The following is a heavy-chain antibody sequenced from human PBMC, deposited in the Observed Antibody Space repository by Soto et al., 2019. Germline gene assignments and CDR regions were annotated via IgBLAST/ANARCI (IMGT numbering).Heavy chain of an antibody. CDR3: ARDPRIVVVPADYYYYMDV. CDR2: ISSSSSYI. J-gene: IGHJ6*03. CDR1: GFTFSSYN. Sequence: GGAPGPSRSTPGFTFSSYNMNWVRPAPGEGVEWVSSISSSSSYIYYADSVKGRFTISRDNAKNSLYLQMNSLRAEDTAVYYCARDPRIVVVPADYYYYMDVWGKGTTVTVSS. D-gene: IGHD2-2*01. V-gene: IGHV3-21*01.